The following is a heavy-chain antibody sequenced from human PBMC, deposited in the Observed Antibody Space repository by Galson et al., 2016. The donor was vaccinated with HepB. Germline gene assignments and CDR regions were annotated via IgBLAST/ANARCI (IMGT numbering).Heavy chain of an antibody. D-gene: IGHD5-24*01. CDR3: ARDRDRSLDY. Sequence: SVKVSCKASGYPFTTNGITWVRQAPGQGLEWMGWISAHNGDTNSPQKFQGRVTLTTDTSTRTAYMELRSLKSDDTAVYYCARDRDRSLDYWGQGTLATVSS. J-gene: IGHJ4*02. CDR2: ISAHNGDT. CDR1: GYPFTTNG. V-gene: IGHV1-18*04.